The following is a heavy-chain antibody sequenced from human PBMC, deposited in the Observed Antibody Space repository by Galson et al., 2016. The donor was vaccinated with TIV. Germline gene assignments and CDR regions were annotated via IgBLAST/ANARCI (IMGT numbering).Heavy chain of an antibody. Sequence: SVKVSCKASGGSFRSYAITWVRQAPGRGLEWMGEIIPVLDIRNYAQKFQGRLTITADKSTNTAYLEVSSLRSEDTALYYCARVDYESTGYHNWLDPWGRGTLVTVSS. J-gene: IGHJ5*02. CDR2: IIPVLDIR. V-gene: IGHV1-69*10. CDR1: GGSFRSYA. D-gene: IGHD3-22*01. CDR3: ARVDYESTGYHNWLDP.